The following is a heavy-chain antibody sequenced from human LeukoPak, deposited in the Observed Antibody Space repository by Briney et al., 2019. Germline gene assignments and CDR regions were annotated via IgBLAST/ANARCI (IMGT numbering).Heavy chain of an antibody. CDR2: MYDDGDYT. J-gene: IGHJ2*01. CDR3: ARIPYDTSSYCHYWYFDL. D-gene: IGHD3-22*01. CDR1: GFSVSSIY. V-gene: IGHV3-66*02. Sequence: GSLRLSCAASGFSVSSIYMSWVRQAPGKGLEWVSVMYDDGDYTYYADSVKGRFTISRDNSKNTLYLQMNSLRAEDTAVYYCARIPYDTSSYCHYWYFDLWGRGTQVTVSS.